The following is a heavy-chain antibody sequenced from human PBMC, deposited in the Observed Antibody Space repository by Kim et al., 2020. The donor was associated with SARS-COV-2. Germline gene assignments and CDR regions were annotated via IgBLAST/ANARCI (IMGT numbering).Heavy chain of an antibody. Sequence: SETLSLTCAVYGGSFSGYYWSWIRQPPGKGLEWIGEINHSGSTNYNPSLKSRVTISVDTSKNQFSLKLSSVTAADTAVYYCARVEGEMPVAAADPFDYWGQGTLVTVSS. CDR1: GGSFSGYY. CDR2: INHSGST. V-gene: IGHV4-34*01. J-gene: IGHJ4*02. CDR3: ARVEGEMPVAAADPFDY. D-gene: IGHD6-13*01.